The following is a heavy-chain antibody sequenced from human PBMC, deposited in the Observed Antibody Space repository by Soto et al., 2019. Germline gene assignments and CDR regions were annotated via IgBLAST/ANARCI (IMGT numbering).Heavy chain of an antibody. Sequence: PGESLKISCKGSGYSFAIYWISWVRQMPGKGLEWMGRIDPSDSYTNYSPSFQGHVTISADKSISTAYLQWSSLKASDTAMYYCARHSSSWYWWFDPWGQGTLVTV. CDR2: IDPSDSYT. CDR3: ARHSSSWYWWFDP. J-gene: IGHJ5*02. V-gene: IGHV5-10-1*01. D-gene: IGHD6-13*01. CDR1: GYSFAIYW.